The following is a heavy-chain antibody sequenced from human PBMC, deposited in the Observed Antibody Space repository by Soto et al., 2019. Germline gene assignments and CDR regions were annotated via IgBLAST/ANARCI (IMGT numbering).Heavy chain of an antibody. CDR1: GYTFTSYA. CDR2: INAGNGNT. D-gene: IGHD2-21*02. J-gene: IGHJ4*02. CDR3: ARSIVVVTALDY. Sequence: QVQLVQSGSEEQKPGASVKVSCKASGYTFTSYAMHWVRQAPGQRLEWMGWINAGNGNTKYSHKFQGRVTITRDTSASTAYMELSSLRSEDTAVYYCARSIVVVTALDYWGQGTLVTVSS. V-gene: IGHV1-3*05.